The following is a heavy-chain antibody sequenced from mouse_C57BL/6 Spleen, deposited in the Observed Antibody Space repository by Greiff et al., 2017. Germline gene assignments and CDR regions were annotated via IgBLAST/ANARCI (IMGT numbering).Heavy chain of an antibody. V-gene: IGHV1-61*01. Sequence: QVQLQQPGAELVRPGSSVKLSCKASGYTFPSYWMDWVKQRPGQGLEWNGNIYPSDSETHYNQKFKDKATLTVDKSSSTAYMQLSSLTSEDSAVCYCARRCTTVVDYWGQGTTLTVSS. D-gene: IGHD1-1*01. CDR2: IYPSDSET. J-gene: IGHJ2*01. CDR1: GYTFPSYW. CDR3: ARRCTTVVDY.